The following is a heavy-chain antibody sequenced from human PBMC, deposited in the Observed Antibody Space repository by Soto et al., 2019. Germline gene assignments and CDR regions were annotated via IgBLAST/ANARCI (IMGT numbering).Heavy chain of an antibody. CDR1: GFTFSSYG. CDR3: ARDTPLPYDSGDYETPGYFDL. Sequence: GGSLRLSCAASGFTFSSYGMHWVRQAPGKGLEWVAVIWYDGSNKYYADSVKGRFTISRDNSENTLYLQMHSLRAEDTAVYYCARDTPLPYDSGDYETPGYFDLWGRGTLVTVSS. V-gene: IGHV3-33*01. J-gene: IGHJ2*01. D-gene: IGHD4-17*01. CDR2: IWYDGSNK.